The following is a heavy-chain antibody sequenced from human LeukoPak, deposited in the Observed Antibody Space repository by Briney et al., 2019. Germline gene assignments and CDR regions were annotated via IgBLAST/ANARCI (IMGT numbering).Heavy chain of an antibody. CDR3: ARNQAVASNHGAMDI. V-gene: IGHV4-28*01. Sequence: SDTLSLTCAVSGYSISSSNWWGWFRQPPGKGLEWIGYIYYSGSAYYNTSLNSRVTMSVDTSKNQFSLKLSSVAAVDTAVYYCARNQAVASNHGAMDIWGQGTMVIVSS. CDR1: GYSISSSNW. J-gene: IGHJ3*02. CDR2: IYYSGSA. D-gene: IGHD6-19*01.